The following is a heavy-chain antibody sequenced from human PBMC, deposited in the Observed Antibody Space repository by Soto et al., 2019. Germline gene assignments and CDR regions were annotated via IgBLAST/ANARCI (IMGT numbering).Heavy chain of an antibody. CDR2: ISAYNGNT. CDR1: GYTFTSYG. CDR3: AREASGGYFDY. D-gene: IGHD1-26*01. Sequence: ASVKVSCKASGYTFTSYGISWVRQAPGQGLEWMGWISAYNGNTNYAQKLQGRVTMTTDTSTSTAYMELRSLRSYDAAVYYCAREASGGYFDYWGQGTLVTVSS. J-gene: IGHJ4*02. V-gene: IGHV1-18*01.